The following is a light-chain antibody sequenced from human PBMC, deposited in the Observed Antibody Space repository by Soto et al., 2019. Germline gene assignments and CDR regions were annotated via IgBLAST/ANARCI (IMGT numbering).Light chain of an antibody. V-gene: IGLV1-40*01. CDR3: QSYDTSVSGYV. Sequence: QSVLTQPPSVSGVPGQRVTISCTGSSSDTGADYSVHWYQQVPGNAPKLLIYDNSYRPSGVPDRFSGSRSGTSASLAITGLQAGDEADYYCQSYDTSVSGYVFGTGTKLTVL. CDR1: SSDTGADYS. J-gene: IGLJ1*01. CDR2: DNS.